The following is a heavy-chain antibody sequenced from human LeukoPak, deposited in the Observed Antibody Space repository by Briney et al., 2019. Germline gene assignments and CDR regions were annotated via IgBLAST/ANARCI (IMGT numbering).Heavy chain of an antibody. CDR3: SRDFVGAEDY. CDR2: IKQDGSEK. V-gene: IGHV3-7*01. Sequence: PGGSLRLSCAASGFTFSSYWMSWVRQAPGKGLEWVANIKQDGSEKYYVDSVKGRFTISRDNAKNTLYLQMNSLRAEDSAVYYCSRDFVGAEDYWGQGTLVTVSS. D-gene: IGHD3-16*01. J-gene: IGHJ4*02. CDR1: GFTFSSYW.